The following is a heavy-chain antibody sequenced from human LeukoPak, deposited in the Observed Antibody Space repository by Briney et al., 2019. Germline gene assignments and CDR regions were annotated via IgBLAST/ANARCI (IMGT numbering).Heavy chain of an antibody. CDR3: ARYPEDIVVVPAAIPSYGMDV. D-gene: IGHD2-2*01. V-gene: IGHV5-51*01. Sequence: RGDSLKISCKGSGYSFTSYGIGWVRQMPGKGLEWMVIIYPGHSDTRYSPSFQGQVSISADKSISTAYLQWSSLKASDTAMYYCARYPEDIVVVPAAIPSYGMDVWGQGTTVTVSS. CDR2: IYPGHSDT. CDR1: GYSFTSYG. J-gene: IGHJ6*02.